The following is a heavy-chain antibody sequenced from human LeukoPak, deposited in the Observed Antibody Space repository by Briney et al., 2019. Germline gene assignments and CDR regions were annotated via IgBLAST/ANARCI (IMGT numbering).Heavy chain of an antibody. CDR2: IIPMFGTA. CDR1: GGTFSSYA. CDR3: AKDTVAGSVTVRTYGMDV. Sequence: SVKVSCKASGGTFSSYAISWVRQDPGQGLEWMGGIIPMFGTANYARTFQARVTITADESTSTAYMELSSLRSEDTAIYYCAKDTVAGSVTVRTYGMDVWGQGTTVTVSS. V-gene: IGHV1-69*13. J-gene: IGHJ6*02. D-gene: IGHD6-19*01.